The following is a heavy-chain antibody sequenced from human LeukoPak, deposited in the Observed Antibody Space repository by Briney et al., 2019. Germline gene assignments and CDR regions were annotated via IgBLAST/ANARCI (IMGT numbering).Heavy chain of an antibody. CDR3: AREGGSGWHEPYYFDY. J-gene: IGHJ4*02. D-gene: IGHD6-19*01. V-gene: IGHV3-30-3*01. CDR1: GFTFSSYA. CDR2: ISYDGSNK. Sequence: GWSLRLSCAASGFTFSSYAMHWVRQAPGKGLEWVAVISYDGSNKYYADSVKGRFTISRDNSKNTLYLQMNSLRAEDTAVYYCAREGGSGWHEPYYFDYWGQGTLVTVSS.